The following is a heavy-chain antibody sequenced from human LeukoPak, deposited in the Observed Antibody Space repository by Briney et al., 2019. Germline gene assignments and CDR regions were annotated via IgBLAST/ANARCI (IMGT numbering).Heavy chain of an antibody. CDR3: ATQKPYCYDSSGYFDY. Sequence: GESLKISCKGSGYSFTSYWIGWVRQMPGKGLEWMGIIYPGDSDTRYSPSFQGQVTISADKSISTAYLQWSSLKASDTAMYYCATQKPYCYDSSGYFDYWGQGTLVTVSS. CDR1: GYSFTSYW. V-gene: IGHV5-51*01. J-gene: IGHJ4*02. CDR2: IYPGDSDT. D-gene: IGHD3-22*01.